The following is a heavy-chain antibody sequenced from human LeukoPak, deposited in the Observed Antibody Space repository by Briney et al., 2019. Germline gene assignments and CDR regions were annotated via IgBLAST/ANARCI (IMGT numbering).Heavy chain of an antibody. CDR2: ISSNGGST. CDR1: GFTFSSYA. Sequence: GGSLRLPCAASGFTFSSYAMHWVRQAPGKGLEYVAAISSNGGSTYYANSVKGRFTISRDNSKSTLYLQMGSLRAEDMAVYYCARDYYDSSGYYLPGYWGQGTLVTVSS. V-gene: IGHV3-64*01. CDR3: ARDYYDSSGYYLPGY. D-gene: IGHD3-22*01. J-gene: IGHJ4*02.